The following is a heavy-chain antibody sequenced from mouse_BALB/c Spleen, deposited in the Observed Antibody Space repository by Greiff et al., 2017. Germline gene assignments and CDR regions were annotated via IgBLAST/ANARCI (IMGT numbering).Heavy chain of an antibody. D-gene: IGHD2-4*01. V-gene: IGHV1-9*01. CDR1: GYTFSSYW. CDR2: ILPGSGST. CDR3: VYDYDEDYAMDY. J-gene: IGHJ4*01. Sequence: QVQLQQSGAELMKPGASVKISCKATGYTFSSYWIEWVKQRPGHGLEWIGEILPGSGSTNYNEKFKGKATFTADTSSNTAYMQLSSLTSEDSAVYYCVYDYDEDYAMDYWGQGTSVTVSS.